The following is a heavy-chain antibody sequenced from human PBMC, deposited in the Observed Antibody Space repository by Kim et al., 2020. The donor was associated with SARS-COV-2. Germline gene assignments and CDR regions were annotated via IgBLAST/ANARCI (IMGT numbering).Heavy chain of an antibody. V-gene: IGHV1-18*01. CDR2: ISASAVKT. J-gene: IGHJ3*02. CDR1: GNTLNSYG. Sequence: ASVKVSCKASGNTLNSYGFSWVRQAPGQGLEWVGWISASAVKTDYGQKFQGRVSVTTDTSTNTVYMELRSLRSDDTALYYCAMHVAVTGNDVFDIWGQGTMITVPS. CDR3: AMHVAVTGNDVFDI. D-gene: IGHD2-21*02.